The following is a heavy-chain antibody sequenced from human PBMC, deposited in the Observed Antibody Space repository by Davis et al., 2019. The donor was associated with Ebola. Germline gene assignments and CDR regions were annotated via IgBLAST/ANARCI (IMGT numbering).Heavy chain of an antibody. D-gene: IGHD3/OR15-3a*01. J-gene: IGHJ4*02. CDR2: IRSEAPSQ. Sequence: GESLKISCEASGFSFSRYGMHWVRQAPGKGLEWVAFIRSEAPSQDYGKSVQGRFFISRDDSKNTLYLQMNSLRGEDTAVYFCVRDLGFDFGLSSYFDFWGQGTQVTVSS. CDR1: GFSFSRYG. CDR3: VRDLGFDFGLSSYFDF. V-gene: IGHV3-30*02.